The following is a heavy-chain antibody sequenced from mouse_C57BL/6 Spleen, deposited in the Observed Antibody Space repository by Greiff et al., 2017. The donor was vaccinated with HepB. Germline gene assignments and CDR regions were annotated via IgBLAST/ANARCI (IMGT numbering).Heavy chain of an antibody. J-gene: IGHJ2*01. CDR3: ARSRDPYEDY. V-gene: IGHV1-54*01. D-gene: IGHD2-12*01. CDR2: INPGSGGT. CDR1: GYAFTNYL. Sequence: VQLQQSGAELVRPGTSVKVSCKASGYAFTNYLIEWVKQRPGQGLEWIGVINPGSGGTNYNEKFKGKATLTADKSSSTAYMQLSSLTSEDSAVYFCARSRDPYEDYWGQGTTLTVSS.